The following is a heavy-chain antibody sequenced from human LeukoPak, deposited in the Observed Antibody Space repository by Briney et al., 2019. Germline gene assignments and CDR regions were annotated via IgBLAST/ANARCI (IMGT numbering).Heavy chain of an antibody. Sequence: PSETLSLTCTVAGGSISSGDYYWSWIRQPPGKGLEWIGYIYYSGSTYYNPSLKSRVIISLATSKNRFSLKLSSVTAADTAVYYCARVRRIVVVPAATRPDAFDIWGQGTMVTVSS. CDR3: ARVRRIVVVPAATRPDAFDI. J-gene: IGHJ3*02. V-gene: IGHV4-30-4*02. D-gene: IGHD2-2*01. CDR1: GGSISSGDYY. CDR2: IYYSGST.